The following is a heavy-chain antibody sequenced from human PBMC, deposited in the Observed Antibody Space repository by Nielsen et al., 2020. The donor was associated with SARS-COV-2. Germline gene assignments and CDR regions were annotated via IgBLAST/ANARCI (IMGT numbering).Heavy chain of an antibody. D-gene: IGHD2-15*01. CDR1: GFTFSSYW. V-gene: IGHV3-74*01. CDR2: INSDGSST. J-gene: IGHJ4*02. CDR3: ASGDAALFDY. Sequence: GESLKISCAASGFTFSSYWMHWVRQAPGKGLVWVSRINSDGSSTSYADSVKGRFTISRDNAKNTLYLQMNSLRAEDTAVYYCASGDAALFDYWGQGTLVTVSS.